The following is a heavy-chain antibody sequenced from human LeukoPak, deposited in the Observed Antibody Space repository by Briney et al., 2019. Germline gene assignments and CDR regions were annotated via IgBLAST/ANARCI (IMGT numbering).Heavy chain of an antibody. CDR3: AKAHFWSGYRYNMDV. CDR1: GFTFSSYG. J-gene: IGHJ6*03. CDR2: ISAGGGT. Sequence: GGSLRLSCAASGFTFSSYGMSWVRQAPGKGLEWVSAISAGGGTYYADSVKGRFTISRDNSKNTLYLQMNSLRADDTAVYYCAKAHFWSGYRYNMDVWGKGTTVTVSS. V-gene: IGHV3-23*01. D-gene: IGHD3-3*02.